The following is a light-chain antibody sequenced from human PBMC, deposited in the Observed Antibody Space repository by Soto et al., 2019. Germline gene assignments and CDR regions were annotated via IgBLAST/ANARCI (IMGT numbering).Light chain of an antibody. CDR3: SSYTSSSTPV. CDR1: SSDVGGYNY. V-gene: IGLV2-14*01. Sequence: QSALTQPASVSGSPGQSITISCTGTSSDVGGYNYVSWYQQHPGKAPKLMIYDVSNRPSGVSNRFSGSKSGNTASLTISGLQYEDEAYYYCSSYTSSSTPVFGGGTKLTVL. J-gene: IGLJ2*01. CDR2: DVS.